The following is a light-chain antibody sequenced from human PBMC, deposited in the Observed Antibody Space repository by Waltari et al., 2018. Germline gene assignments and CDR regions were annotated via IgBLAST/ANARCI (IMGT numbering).Light chain of an antibody. CDR3: QQYGSSPPRYT. J-gene: IGKJ2*01. CDR2: GAS. V-gene: IGKV3-20*01. CDR1: QSVSSSY. Sequence: EIVLTQSPGTLSLSPGERATLSCRASQSVSSSYLAWYQQKPGQAPRLLCYGASSRATGIPDRFSGSGSGTDFTLTISRLEPEDFAVYYCQQYGSSPPRYTFGQGTKLEIK.